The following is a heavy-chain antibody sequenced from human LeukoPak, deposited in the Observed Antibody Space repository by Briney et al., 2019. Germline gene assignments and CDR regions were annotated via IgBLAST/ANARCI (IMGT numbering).Heavy chain of an antibody. CDR3: ARAIGYCSSTSCHTQHGAFGY. CDR2: ISSNGGST. V-gene: IGHV3-64*01. Sequence: PGGSLRLSCAASGFTFSSYAMHWVRQAPGKGLEYVSAISSNGGSTYYTNSVKGRFTISRDNSKNTLYLQMGSLRAEDMAVYYCARAIGYCSSTSCHTQHGAFGYWGQGTLVTVSS. J-gene: IGHJ4*02. D-gene: IGHD2-2*02. CDR1: GFTFSSYA.